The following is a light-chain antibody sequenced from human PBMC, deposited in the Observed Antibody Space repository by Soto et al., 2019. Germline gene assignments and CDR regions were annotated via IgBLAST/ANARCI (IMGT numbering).Light chain of an antibody. CDR2: DAS. V-gene: IGKV1-5*01. J-gene: IGKJ3*01. CDR3: QQYNHDSG. CDR1: ESINSW. Sequence: DIQMTQSPSTLSASVGDRVTITCRASESINSWLAWYQQKPGKAPELLIYDASSLESGVPSRFSGSGSGTEFTLTISSLQPDDFATYYCQQYNHDSGFGPGTKVDIK.